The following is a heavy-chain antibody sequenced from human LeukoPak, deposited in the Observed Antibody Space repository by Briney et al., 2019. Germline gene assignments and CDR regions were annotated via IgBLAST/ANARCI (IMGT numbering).Heavy chain of an antibody. V-gene: IGHV3-23*01. J-gene: IGHJ5*02. CDR1: GFIFSSYA. Sequence: GGSLRLSCAASGFIFSSYAMSWVRQAPGKGLEWVSAISGSGDSRYYADSVKVRFTISRDNSKNTLYLQMNSLRAEDTAVYYCAKESSNWYGDWFDPWGQGTLVTVSS. D-gene: IGHD6-13*01. CDR2: ISGSGDSR. CDR3: AKESSNWYGDWFDP.